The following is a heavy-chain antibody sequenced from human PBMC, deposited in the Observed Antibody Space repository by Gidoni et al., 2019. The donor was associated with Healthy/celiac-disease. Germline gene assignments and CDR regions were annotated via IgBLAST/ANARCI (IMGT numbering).Heavy chain of an antibody. CDR2: ISWNSGSI. CDR1: GFTCDDYA. D-gene: IGHD2-2*02. CDR3: AKDGAGYCSSTSCYNYYYGMDV. J-gene: IGHJ6*02. Sequence: EVQLVESGGGLVQPGRSMRLSCAASGFTCDDYAMHWVRQAPGKGLEGVSGISWNSGSIGYADSVKGRFTISRDNAKNSLYLQMNSLRAEDTALYYCAKDGAGYCSSTSCYNYYYGMDVWGQGTTVTVSS. V-gene: IGHV3-9*01.